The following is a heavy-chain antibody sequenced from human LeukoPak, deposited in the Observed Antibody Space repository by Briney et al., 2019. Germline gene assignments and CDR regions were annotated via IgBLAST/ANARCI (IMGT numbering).Heavy chain of an antibody. V-gene: IGHV4-59*08. CDR1: GGSISTYY. CDR2: IYYSGST. D-gene: IGHD3-16*01. CDR3: ARRVTGRGTYYFDY. J-gene: IGHJ4*02. Sequence: SETLSLTCTVSGGSISTYYWTWIRQPPGKGLEWIGDIYYSGSTNYNPSLRGRGTISLDTSKNQSSLKLNSVTAADTAVYYCARRVTGRGTYYFDYWGQGTLVTVSS.